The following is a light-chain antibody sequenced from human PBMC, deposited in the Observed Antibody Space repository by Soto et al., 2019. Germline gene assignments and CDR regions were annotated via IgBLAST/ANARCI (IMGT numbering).Light chain of an antibody. CDR3: SSWSSSSTLV. J-gene: IGLJ3*02. Sequence: QSALTQPASVSGSPGQSITISCSGTSSDVGGYNYVSWYQQHPDKAPKLMIYDVSNRPSGVSNRFSGSKSGNTASLTISGLQAEDEADYYCSSWSSSSTLVFGGGNKLTVL. V-gene: IGLV2-14*01. CDR1: SSDVGGYNY. CDR2: DVS.